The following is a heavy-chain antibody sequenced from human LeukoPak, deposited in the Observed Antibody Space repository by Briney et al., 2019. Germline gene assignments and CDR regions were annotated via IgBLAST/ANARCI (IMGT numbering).Heavy chain of an antibody. J-gene: IGHJ4*02. Sequence: SETLSLTCTVSGYSISSGYYWGWIRQPPGKGLEWIGSIYHGGSTYYNPSLKSRVTISVDTSKNQFSLKLNSVTAADTAVYYCARDRDSSGSYYKDWGQGTLVTVSS. V-gene: IGHV4-38-2*02. CDR2: IYHGGST. CDR3: ARDRDSSGSYYKD. D-gene: IGHD3-10*01. CDR1: GYSISSGYY.